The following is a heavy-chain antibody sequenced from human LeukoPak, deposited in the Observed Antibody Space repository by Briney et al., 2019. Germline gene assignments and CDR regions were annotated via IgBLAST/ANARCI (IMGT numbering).Heavy chain of an antibody. J-gene: IGHJ3*02. Sequence: ASVKVSCKASGYTFTGYYMHWVRQAPGQGLEWMGWINPNSGGTNYAQKFQGWVTMTRDTSISTAYTELSRLRSDDTAVYYCARGYCSGGSCSEAAFDIWGQGTMVTVSS. CDR2: INPNSGGT. CDR1: GYTFTGYY. V-gene: IGHV1-2*04. CDR3: ARGYCSGGSCSEAAFDI. D-gene: IGHD2-15*01.